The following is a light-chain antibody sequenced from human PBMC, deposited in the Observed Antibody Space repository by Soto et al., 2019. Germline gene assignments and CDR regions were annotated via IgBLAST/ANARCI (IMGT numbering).Light chain of an antibody. CDR2: HAS. V-gene: IGKV3-20*01. CDR3: QQYGSSPQT. Sequence: EIVLTQSPGTLSVSPGEVVTLSCRASQSVSRSFLAWYQQKHGQPPRLLIYHASSRATGIPDRFSGSGSGTDFTLTISRLEPEDLAVYSCQQYGSSPQTFGQGTKLDI. CDR1: QSVSRSF. J-gene: IGKJ2*01.